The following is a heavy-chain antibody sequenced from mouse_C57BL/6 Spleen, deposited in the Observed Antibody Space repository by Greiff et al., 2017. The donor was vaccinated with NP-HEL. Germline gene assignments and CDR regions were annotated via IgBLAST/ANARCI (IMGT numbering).Heavy chain of an antibody. CDR2: IYPGDGDT. Sequence: QVQLKQSGPELVKPGASVKISCKASGYAFSSSWMNWVKQRPGKGLEWIGRIYPGDGDTNYNGKFKGKATLTADKSSSTAYMQLSSLKSEDSAVYFCAFKGRYAMDYWGQGTSVTVSS. CDR3: AFKGRYAMDY. CDR1: GYAFSSSW. V-gene: IGHV1-82*01. J-gene: IGHJ4*01.